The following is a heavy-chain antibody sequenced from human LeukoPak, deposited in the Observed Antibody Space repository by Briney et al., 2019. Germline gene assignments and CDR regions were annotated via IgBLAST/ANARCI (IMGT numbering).Heavy chain of an antibody. CDR1: GYTFTGYY. D-gene: IGHD1-26*01. J-gene: IGHJ4*02. CDR3: ARDHPVGATRIEIDY. CDR2: TNPNSGGT. V-gene: IGHV1-2*06. Sequence: ASVKVSCKASGYTFTGYYMHWVRQAPGQGLEWMGRTNPNSGGTNYAQKFQGRVTMTRDTSISTAYMELSRLRSDDTAVYYCARDHPVGATRIEIDYWGQGTLVTVSS.